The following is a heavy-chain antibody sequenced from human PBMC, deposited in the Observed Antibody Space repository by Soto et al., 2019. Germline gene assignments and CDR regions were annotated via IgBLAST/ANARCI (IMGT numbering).Heavy chain of an antibody. V-gene: IGHV4-34*09. CDR2: INHSGST. CDR3: GRAPSPTVITVYYFDY. J-gene: IGHJ4*02. D-gene: IGHD4-17*01. CDR1: GGSFSGYY. Sequence: SETLSLTCAVYGGSFSGYYWSWIRQPPGKGLEWIGEINHSGSTYYNPSLKSRVTISVDTSNNQFSLKLSSVTAADTAVYYCGRAPSPTVITVYYFDYWGQGTLVTVSS.